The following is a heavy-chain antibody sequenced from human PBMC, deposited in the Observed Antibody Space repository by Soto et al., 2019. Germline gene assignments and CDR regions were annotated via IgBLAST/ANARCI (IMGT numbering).Heavy chain of an antibody. V-gene: IGHV3-9*01. CDR3: AKGHCSSTSCPWYYYYYMDV. D-gene: IGHD2-2*01. Sequence: EVQLVESGGGLVQPGRSLRLSCAASGFTFDDYAMHWVRQAAGKGLEWVSGISWYSGSIGYADSVKGRFTISRDNAKNSLYLQMNSLRAEDTALYYCAKGHCSSTSCPWYYYYYMDVWGKGTTVTVSS. CDR2: ISWYSGSI. CDR1: GFTFDDYA. J-gene: IGHJ6*03.